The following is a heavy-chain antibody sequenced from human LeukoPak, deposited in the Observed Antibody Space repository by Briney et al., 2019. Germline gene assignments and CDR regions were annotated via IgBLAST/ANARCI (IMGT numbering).Heavy chain of an antibody. Sequence: GGSLRLSCAVPGSRVSDYYMSWVRQAPGKGLEWVGLIRDSGEAFYADFVRDRFAISRDESENTLYLQMNSLRVEDTAVYFCARDRAALQDWVEFDPWGQGTPVIVSS. J-gene: IGHJ5*02. CDR1: GSRVSDYY. CDR2: IRDSGEA. D-gene: IGHD3/OR15-3a*01. CDR3: ARDRAALQDWVEFDP. V-gene: IGHV3-66*03.